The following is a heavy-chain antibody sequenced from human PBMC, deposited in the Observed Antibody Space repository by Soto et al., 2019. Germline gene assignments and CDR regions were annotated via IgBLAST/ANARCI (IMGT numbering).Heavy chain of an antibody. J-gene: IGHJ4*02. CDR2: IYYSGST. Sequence: QVQLQESGPGLVKPSETLSLTCTVSGGSISSYYWSWIRQPPGKGLEWIGYIYYSGSTNYNPSLKSRVTISVDTSRNQFSQKLSSVTAADTAVYYCARDRRGFVSGGCRGFDYSGQGTLVTVSS. D-gene: IGHD6-19*01. V-gene: IGHV4-59*01. CDR3: ARDRRGFVSGGCRGFDY. CDR1: GGSISSYY.